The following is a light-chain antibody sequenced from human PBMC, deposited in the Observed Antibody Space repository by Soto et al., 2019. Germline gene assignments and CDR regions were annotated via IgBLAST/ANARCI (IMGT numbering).Light chain of an antibody. J-gene: IGKJ1*01. V-gene: IGKV3-15*01. CDR2: SAS. Sequence: IVLTQSPGTLSVSPGGRATLSCRASQSISDTLAWYQQKPGQAPRLLIYSASRGATGFTARFSGSGSGTDFTLIISRLQSEDFAVYYCQQYNNWTWTFGQGTKVDIK. CDR1: QSISDT. CDR3: QQYNNWTWT.